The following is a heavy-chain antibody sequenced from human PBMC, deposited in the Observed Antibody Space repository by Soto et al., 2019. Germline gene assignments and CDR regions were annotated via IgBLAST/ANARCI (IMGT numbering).Heavy chain of an antibody. V-gene: IGHV3-21*01. CDR3: ARETEYSNGWTNWFDP. Sequence: EVQLVESGGGLVKPGGSLRLSCAASGFTFSTYTMNWVRQAPGKGLEWVSSITSSDYISYADSVKGRLTISRDNAKNSLFLQMNSLRAADTAVYYCARETEYSNGWTNWFDPWGQGTLVTVSS. D-gene: IGHD6-6*01. CDR2: ITSSDYI. J-gene: IGHJ5*02. CDR1: GFTFSTYT.